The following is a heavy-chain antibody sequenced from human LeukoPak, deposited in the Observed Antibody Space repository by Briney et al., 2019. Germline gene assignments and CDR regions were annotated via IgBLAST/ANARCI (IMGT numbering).Heavy chain of an antibody. CDR2: ISSSSRTI. CDR3: ARDYEGYYDSSGLRMDV. CDR1: GFTFSSYN. V-gene: IGHV3-48*04. Sequence: SGGSLRLSCAASGFTFSSYNMNWVRQAPGKGLEWVSYISSSSRTIYYADSVKGRFTISRDNAKNSLYLQMNSLRAEDTAVYYCARDYEGYYDSSGLRMDVWGKGTTVTVSS. D-gene: IGHD3-22*01. J-gene: IGHJ6*03.